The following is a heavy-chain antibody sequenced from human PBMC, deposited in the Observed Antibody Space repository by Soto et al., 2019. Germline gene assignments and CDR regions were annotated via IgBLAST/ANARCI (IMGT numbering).Heavy chain of an antibody. CDR3: ARGSSTVPVC. Sequence: ASVNVSCKSSGYTFTGYYIHWVRQAPGQGLEWMGWINPNSGGTNYAQKFQGRVTMTRDTSISTAYMELSRLRSDDTAVYYCARGSSTVPVCWGQGTLVTVSS. V-gene: IGHV1-2*02. D-gene: IGHD2-2*01. J-gene: IGHJ4*02. CDR2: INPNSGGT. CDR1: GYTFTGYY.